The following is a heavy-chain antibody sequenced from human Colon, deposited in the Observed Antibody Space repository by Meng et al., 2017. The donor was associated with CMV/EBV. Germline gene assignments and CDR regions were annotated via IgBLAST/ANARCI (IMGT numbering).Heavy chain of an antibody. Sequence: GSLRLSCTVSGGSISSSVCYWGWLRHPPGKGREWIGSIYSSVSTYYNPSLKSRGTISVDTSKNQFSLKLSSVTAADPAVYYCARDGKWELHYFDYWGQGTLVTVSS. CDR2: IYSSVST. V-gene: IGHV4-39*07. J-gene: IGHJ4*02. D-gene: IGHD1-26*01. CDR1: GGSISSSVCY. CDR3: ARDGKWELHYFDY.